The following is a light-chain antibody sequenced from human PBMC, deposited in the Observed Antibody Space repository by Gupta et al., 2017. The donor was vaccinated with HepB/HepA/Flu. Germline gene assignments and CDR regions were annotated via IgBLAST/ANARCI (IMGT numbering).Light chain of an antibody. Sequence: QSALTQPASVSGSPGQSITISCTGTSRDIGVFNYVSWYQQLPGKAPKLIIYDVSNRPSGVSDRFSGSKSGNTASLTISGLQAEDDGDYYCTSYTSDSTWVFGGGTKLTVL. V-gene: IGLV2-14*03. CDR3: TSYTSDSTWV. CDR1: SRDIGVFNY. J-gene: IGLJ3*02. CDR2: DVS.